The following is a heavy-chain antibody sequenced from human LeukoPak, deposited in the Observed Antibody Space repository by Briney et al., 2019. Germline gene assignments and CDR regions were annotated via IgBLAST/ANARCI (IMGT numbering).Heavy chain of an antibody. CDR1: GSTFSTYV. D-gene: IGHD3-10*01. CDR3: ARSLVRGRHDS. CDR2: ILSDGSNQ. J-gene: IGHJ4*02. V-gene: IGHV3-30-3*01. Sequence: GGSLRLSCAASGSTFSTYVMHWVRQAPGKGLEWVATILSDGSNQYYADSVKGRFTISRDNSKNTLYLQMNSLRPDGTAVYYCARSLVRGRHDSWGQGTLVTVSS.